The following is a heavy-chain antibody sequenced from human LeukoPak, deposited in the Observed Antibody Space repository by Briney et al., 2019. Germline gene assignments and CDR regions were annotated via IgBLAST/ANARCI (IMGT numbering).Heavy chain of an antibody. Sequence: GGSLRLSCVASGFTFNTYHMNWVRQAPGKGLEWVSFISLSSSNVIYYADFVKGRFTISRDDARNSLYLQMNSLRVEDTAMYYCARRDDFDIWGQGTLVTVSS. V-gene: IGHV3-48*04. CDR2: ISLSSSNVI. CDR1: GFTFNTYH. J-gene: IGHJ3*02. CDR3: ARRDDFDI.